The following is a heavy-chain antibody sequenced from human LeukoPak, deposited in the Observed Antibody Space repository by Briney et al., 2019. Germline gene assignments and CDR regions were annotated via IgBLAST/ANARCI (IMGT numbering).Heavy chain of an antibody. J-gene: IGHJ4*02. V-gene: IGHV4-4*07. CDR2: TYTSGDT. D-gene: IGHD6-13*01. CDR3: TIGGASGSLAH. Sequence: SETLSLTCTVSRASISDIYWSWSRQPAGKALEWIGRTYTSGDTNYNPSLKSRASVSVDTSKNQFYLSLRYVTAADTAVYYCTIGGASGSLAHWGPGTLVTVSS. CDR1: RASISDIY.